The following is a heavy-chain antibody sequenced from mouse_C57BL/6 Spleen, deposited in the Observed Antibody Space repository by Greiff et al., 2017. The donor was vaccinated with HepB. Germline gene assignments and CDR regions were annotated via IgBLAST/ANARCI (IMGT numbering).Heavy chain of an antibody. CDR2: IWTGGGT. Sequence: VKLMESGPGLVAPSQSLSITCTVSGFSLTSYAISWVRQPPGKGLEWLGVIWTGGGTNYNSALKSRLSISKDNSKSQVFLKMNSLQTDDTARYYCAGMKGYGNAFAYWGQGTLVTVSA. CDR3: AGMKGYGNAFAY. D-gene: IGHD2-10*02. J-gene: IGHJ3*01. V-gene: IGHV2-9-1*01. CDR1: GFSLTSYA.